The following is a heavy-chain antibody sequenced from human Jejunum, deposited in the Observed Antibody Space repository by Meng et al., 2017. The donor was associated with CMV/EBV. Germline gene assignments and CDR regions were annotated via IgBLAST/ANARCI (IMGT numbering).Heavy chain of an antibody. CDR3: ARETSGYSYGLDY. J-gene: IGHJ4*02. V-gene: IGHV3-48*04. Sequence: SRFTFSSYCINWVRQAPGKGLEWVSYISSSGSTIYYADSVKGRFTISRDNAKNSLYLQMNSLRAEDTAVYYCARETSGYSYGLDYWGQGTRVTVSS. D-gene: IGHD5-18*01. CDR2: ISSSGSTI. CDR1: RFTFSSYC.